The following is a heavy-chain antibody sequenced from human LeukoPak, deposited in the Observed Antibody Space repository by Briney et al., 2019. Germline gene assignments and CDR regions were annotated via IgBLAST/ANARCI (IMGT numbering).Heavy chain of an antibody. CDR2: ISAYNGNT. Sequence: GASVKVSCKASGYTFTSYGISWVRQAPGQGLEWMGWISAYNGNTNYAQKLQGRVTMTTDTSTSTAYMELRSLRSDDTAVYYCATSAGSYDSSGYSYWGQGTLVTVSS. CDR1: GYTFTSYG. J-gene: IGHJ4*02. V-gene: IGHV1-18*01. D-gene: IGHD3-22*01. CDR3: ATSAGSYDSSGYSY.